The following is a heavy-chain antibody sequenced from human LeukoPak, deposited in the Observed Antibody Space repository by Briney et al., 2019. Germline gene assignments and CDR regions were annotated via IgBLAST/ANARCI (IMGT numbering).Heavy chain of an antibody. D-gene: IGHD6-19*01. J-gene: IGHJ4*02. CDR2: IFQSVST. CDR3: ARNNSNGFDF. V-gene: IGHV4-34*12. CDR1: GGSFSGHY. Sequence: SETLSLTRAVYGGSFSGHYWTWIRQPPGKGLEWIGTIFQSVSTYYNPSLKSRVTTSVDTSKNQFSLKLSSVTAADTAVYYCARNNSNGFDFWSQGTLVTVSS.